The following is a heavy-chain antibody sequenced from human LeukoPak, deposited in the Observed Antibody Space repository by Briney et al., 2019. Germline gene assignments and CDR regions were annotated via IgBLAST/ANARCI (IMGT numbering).Heavy chain of an antibody. V-gene: IGHV1-8*03. CDR2: MNPNSGNT. D-gene: IGHD6-19*01. CDR3: ARAVCEKQWLVGFDY. CDR1: GYTLTSYD. Sequence: ASVKVSCKASGYTLTSYDINLVRQATGQGLEWMGWMNPNSGNTGYAQKFQGRVTITRNTSISTAYMELSSLRSEDTAVYYCARAVCEKQWLVGFDYWGQGTLVTVSS. J-gene: IGHJ4*02.